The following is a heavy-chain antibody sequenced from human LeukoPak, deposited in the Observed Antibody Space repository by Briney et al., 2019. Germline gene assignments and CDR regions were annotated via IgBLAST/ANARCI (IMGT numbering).Heavy chain of an antibody. CDR1: GGSISSANYY. CDR3: TRDMEYPGAGFDY. V-gene: IGHV4-39*07. J-gene: IGHJ4*02. Sequence: SETLSLTCTVSGGSISSANYYWGWIRQPPGKGLEWIGSVYNSGSTYYNPSLKSRVIVSLAMSQNQFSLRLTSVTAAHTAVYYCTRDMEYPGAGFDYWGQGIPVTVSS. CDR2: VYNSGST. D-gene: IGHD3-3*01.